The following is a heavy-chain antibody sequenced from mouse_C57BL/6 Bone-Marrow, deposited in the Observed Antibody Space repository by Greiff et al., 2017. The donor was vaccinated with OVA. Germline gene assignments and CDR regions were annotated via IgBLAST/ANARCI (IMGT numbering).Heavy chain of an antibody. CDR1: GFTFSDYG. Sequence: EVHLVESGGGLVKPGGSLKLSCAASGFTFSDYGMHWVRQAPEKGLEWVAYISSGSSTIYYADTVKGRFTISRDNAKNTLFLQSTSLRSEDTAMYYCARGSYYYGSGWFAYWGQGTLVTVSA. V-gene: IGHV5-17*01. CDR2: ISSGSSTI. D-gene: IGHD1-1*01. CDR3: ARGSYYYGSGWFAY. J-gene: IGHJ3*01.